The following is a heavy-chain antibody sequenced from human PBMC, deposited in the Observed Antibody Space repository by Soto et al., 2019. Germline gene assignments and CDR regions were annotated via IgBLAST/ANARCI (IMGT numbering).Heavy chain of an antibody. CDR1: GGSISSGGYY. CDR2: IYCSWST. Sequence: QVQLQESGPGLVKPSQTLSLTCTVSGGSISSGGYYWSWIRQHPGKGLEWIGYIYCSWSTYYNPSLKSRVTISVDTSKNQFSLKLSSVTAADTAVYYCARTDYPASELHYYYYGMDVWGQGTTVTVSS. CDR3: ARTDYPASELHYYYYGMDV. D-gene: IGHD2-15*01. V-gene: IGHV4-31*03. J-gene: IGHJ6*02.